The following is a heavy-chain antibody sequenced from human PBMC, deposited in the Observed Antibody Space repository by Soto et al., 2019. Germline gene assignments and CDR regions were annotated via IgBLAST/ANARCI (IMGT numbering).Heavy chain of an antibody. V-gene: IGHV1-69*06. CDR3: ARDYYDSSGYYY. J-gene: IGHJ4*02. CDR1: GGTFSSYA. Sequence: SVKVSCKASGGTFSSYAISWVRQAPGQGLEWMGGIIPIFGTANYAQKFQGRVTITADKSTSTAYMELSSLRSEDTAVYYCARDYYDSSGYYYWGQGTLVTSPQ. CDR2: IIPIFGTA. D-gene: IGHD3-22*01.